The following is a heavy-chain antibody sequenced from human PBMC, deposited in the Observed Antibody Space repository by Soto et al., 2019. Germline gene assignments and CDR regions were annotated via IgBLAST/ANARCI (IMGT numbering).Heavy chain of an antibody. J-gene: IGHJ4*02. CDR1: GGSISSSSYY. CDR2: IYYSGST. V-gene: IGHV4-39*01. D-gene: IGHD3-3*01. CDR3: SRLPPWGAITIFGRNSFDY. Sequence: QLQLQESGPGLVKPSETLSLTCTVSGGSISSSSYYWGWIRQPPGKGLEWIGGIYYSGSTYYNPSLKSRVTISVDTSKNQLSLKLSSVTAADTAVYDCSRLPPWGAITIFGRNSFDYWGQGTLVTVSS.